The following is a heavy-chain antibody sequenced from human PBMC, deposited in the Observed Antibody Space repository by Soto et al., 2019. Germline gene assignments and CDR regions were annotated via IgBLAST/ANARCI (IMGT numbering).Heavy chain of an antibody. V-gene: IGHV3-7*01. CDR2: IKEDGSEK. CDR3: ARDIGPRVGHTANEP. J-gene: IGHJ5*02. D-gene: IGHD3-16*02. Sequence: EVQLVESGGGLVQPGGSLRLSCAASGLTFSNYYMTWVRQAPGKGLEWVANIKEDGSEKYYGDSVRGRFTISRDNAKNSLYLQMNRLRAEDTAVYYCARDIGPRVGHTANEPWGQGTLVTVSS. CDR1: GLTFSNYY.